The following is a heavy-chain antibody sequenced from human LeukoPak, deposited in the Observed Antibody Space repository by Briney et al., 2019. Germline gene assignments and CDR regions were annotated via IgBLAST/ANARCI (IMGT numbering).Heavy chain of an antibody. CDR3: AGQTQGGSGSRYYYMDV. Sequence: GGSLRLSCAASGFTFSDYYMTWIRQAPGKGLEWVSYISGSGHNMKFADSVKGRFTISRDNAKNSLYLQMNSLRAEDTAVYYCAGQTQGGSGSRYYYMDVWANGTTVTISS. CDR1: GFTFSDYY. CDR2: ISGSGHNM. J-gene: IGHJ6*03. V-gene: IGHV3-11*01. D-gene: IGHD3-10*01.